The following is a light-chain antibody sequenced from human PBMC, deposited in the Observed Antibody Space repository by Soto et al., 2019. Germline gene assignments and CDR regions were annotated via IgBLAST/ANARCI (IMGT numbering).Light chain of an antibody. CDR1: QSVSTY. CDR3: QQRRNWLT. J-gene: IGKJ4*01. CDR2: DAS. V-gene: IGKV3-11*01. Sequence: EIVLTQSPATLSLSPGERATLSCRASQSVSTYLAWYQQKPGQAPRLLIYDASNRATGIPARFSVSGSGTDFTLTISSLEPEDFAVYYCQQRRNWLTFGGGTKVEIK.